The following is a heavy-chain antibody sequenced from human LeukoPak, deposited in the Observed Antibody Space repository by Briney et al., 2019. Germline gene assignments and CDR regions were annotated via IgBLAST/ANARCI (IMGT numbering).Heavy chain of an antibody. D-gene: IGHD3-9*01. CDR3: TTEGAYDILTGYYSGDY. V-gene: IGHV3-15*01. Sequence: GGSLRLSCAASGFTSNNAWMSWVRQAPGKGLEWVGRIKSKSDGGTTDYTAPVKGRFTISRDDLKNTLYLQMNSLKTEDTAVYYCTTEGAYDILTGYYSGDYWGQGTLVTVSS. CDR1: GFTSNNAW. J-gene: IGHJ4*02. CDR2: IKSKSDGGTT.